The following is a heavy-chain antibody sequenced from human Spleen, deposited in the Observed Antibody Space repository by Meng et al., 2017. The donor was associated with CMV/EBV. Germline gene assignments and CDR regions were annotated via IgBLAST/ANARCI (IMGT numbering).Heavy chain of an antibody. CDR2: INSDGSST. D-gene: IGHD2-15*01. CDR1: GFTFSSYW. CDR3: ARGGGPFDY. J-gene: IGHJ4*02. V-gene: IGHV3-74*01. Sequence: GESLQISCAASGFTFSSYWMHWVRQAPGKGVVWVSRINSDGSSTSYADSVKGRFTISRDNAENSVYLQMDSLRAEDTAVYYCARGGGPFDYWGRGTLVTVSS.